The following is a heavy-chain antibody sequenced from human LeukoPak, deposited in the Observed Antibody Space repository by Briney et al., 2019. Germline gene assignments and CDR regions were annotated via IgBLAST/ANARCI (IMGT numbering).Heavy chain of an antibody. CDR1: GFTFSSYG. D-gene: IGHD6-13*01. J-gene: IGHJ4*02. Sequence: PGGSLRLSCAASGFTFSSYGMHWVRQAPGKGLEWVAVIWYDGSNKYYADSVKGRFTISRDNSKNTLYLEMNSLRAEDTAVYYCAKSFDSSSWFYFDYWGQGTPVTVSS. CDR2: IWYDGSNK. V-gene: IGHV3-33*06. CDR3: AKSFDSSSWFYFDY.